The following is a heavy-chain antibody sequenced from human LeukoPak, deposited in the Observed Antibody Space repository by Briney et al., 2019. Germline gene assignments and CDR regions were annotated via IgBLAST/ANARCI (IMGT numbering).Heavy chain of an antibody. J-gene: IGHJ4*02. D-gene: IGHD5-12*01. CDR3: ARGSSYSGYDHDY. CDR1: GYTFTGYY. CDR2: INPNSGGT. Sequence: ASVTVSCKASGYTFTGYYMHWVRQAPGQGLEWMGWINPNSGGTSYSQKFQGRVTMTRDTSISTAYMELSRLRSDDTAVYYCARGSSYSGYDHDYWGQGTLVTVSS. V-gene: IGHV1-2*02.